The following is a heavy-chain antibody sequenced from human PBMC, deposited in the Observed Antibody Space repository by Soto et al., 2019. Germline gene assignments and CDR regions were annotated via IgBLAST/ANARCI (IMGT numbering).Heavy chain of an antibody. Sequence: GGSLRLSCAASGFTFNNAWMTWVRQAPGKGLEWVGRIKSKSNGGTTDYAAPVKGRFTISRDDSKDTLYLHMNSLKTEDTAVYYCTTQSYYDSSWWGQGTLVTVSS. J-gene: IGHJ4*02. V-gene: IGHV3-15*01. CDR2: IKSKSNGGTT. CDR1: GFTFNNAW. D-gene: IGHD3-22*01. CDR3: TTQSYYDSSW.